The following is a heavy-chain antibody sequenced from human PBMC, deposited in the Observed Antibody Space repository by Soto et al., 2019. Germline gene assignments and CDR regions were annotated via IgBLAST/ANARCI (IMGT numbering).Heavy chain of an antibody. Sequence: ASVKVSCKVSGYTLTELSMHWVRQAPGKGLEWMGGFDPEDGETIYAQKFQGRVTMTEDTSTDTAYMDLYSLTTEDAGIYYCALFESDDDVWGSFRSWGQGTPVTVSS. D-gene: IGHD3-16*01. V-gene: IGHV1-24*01. CDR3: ALFESDDDVWGSFRS. J-gene: IGHJ5*02. CDR2: FDPEDGET. CDR1: GYTLTELS.